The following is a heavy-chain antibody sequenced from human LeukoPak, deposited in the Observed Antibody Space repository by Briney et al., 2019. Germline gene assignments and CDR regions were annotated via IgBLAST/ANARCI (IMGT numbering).Heavy chain of an antibody. CDR2: INPNSGGT. Sequence: GASVKVSCKASGYTFTGYYMHWVRQAPGQGLEWMGRINPNSGGTNYAQKFQGRVTMTRDTSTSTVYMELSSLRSEDTAVYYCARDSYKVLTTVTPRNLAGAFDIWGQGTMVTVSS. J-gene: IGHJ3*02. D-gene: IGHD4-17*01. CDR1: GYTFTGYY. V-gene: IGHV1-2*06. CDR3: ARDSYKVLTTVTPRNLAGAFDI.